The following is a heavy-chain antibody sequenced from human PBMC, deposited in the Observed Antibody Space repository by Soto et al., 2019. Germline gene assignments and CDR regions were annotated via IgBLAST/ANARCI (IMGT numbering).Heavy chain of an antibody. Sequence: ASVKVSCKASGYTFTSYDINWVRQATGQGLEWMGWMNPNSGNTGYAQKFQGRVTMTRNTSISTAYMELSSLRSEDTAVYYGAVLAVAGTRIDYWGQGTLVTVSS. CDR2: MNPNSGNT. CDR1: GYTFTSYD. CDR3: AVLAVAGTRIDY. V-gene: IGHV1-8*01. J-gene: IGHJ4*02. D-gene: IGHD6-19*01.